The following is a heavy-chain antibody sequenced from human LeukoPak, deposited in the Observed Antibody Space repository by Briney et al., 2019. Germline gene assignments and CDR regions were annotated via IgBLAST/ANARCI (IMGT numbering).Heavy chain of an antibody. CDR1: GGSFSGYY. CDR2: INHSGST. V-gene: IGHV4-34*01. Sequence: SETLSLTCAVYGGSFSGYYWSWIRQPPGKGLEWIGEINHSGSTNYNPSLKSRVTISVDTSKNQFSLKLSSVTAADTAVYYCARVGGYEETIDYWGQGTLVTVSS. D-gene: IGHD5-12*01. J-gene: IGHJ4*02. CDR3: ARVGGYEETIDY.